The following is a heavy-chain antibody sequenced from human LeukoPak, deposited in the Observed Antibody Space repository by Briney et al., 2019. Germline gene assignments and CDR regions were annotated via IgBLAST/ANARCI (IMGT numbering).Heavy chain of an antibody. V-gene: IGHV4-4*07. CDR2: IYTSGST. Sequence: PSETLSLTCAVYGGSFSGYYWSWIRQPAGKGLEWIGRIYTSGSTNYNPSLKSRVTMSVDTSKNQFSLKLSSVTAADTAVYYCARDSGGSPKGFAFDIWGQGTMVTVSS. D-gene: IGHD2-15*01. J-gene: IGHJ3*02. CDR3: ARDSGGSPKGFAFDI. CDR1: GGSFSGYY.